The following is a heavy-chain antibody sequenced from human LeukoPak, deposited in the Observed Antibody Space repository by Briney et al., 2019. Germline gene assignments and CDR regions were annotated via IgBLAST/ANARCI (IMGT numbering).Heavy chain of an antibody. D-gene: IGHD6-13*01. V-gene: IGHV7-4-1*02. CDR1: GYTFTTFG. J-gene: IGHJ3*02. Sequence: ALVKVSCKASGYTFTTFGINWVRQAPGQGLEWMGWINTNTGNPTYAQGFTGRFVFSLDTSVSTAYLEISSLKAEDTAVYFCAKDPPYSSSWPDALDIWGQGTMVTVSS. CDR2: INTNTGNP. CDR3: AKDPPYSSSWPDALDI.